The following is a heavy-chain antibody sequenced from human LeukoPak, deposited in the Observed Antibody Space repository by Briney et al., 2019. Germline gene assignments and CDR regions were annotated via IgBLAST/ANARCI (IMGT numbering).Heavy chain of an antibody. Sequence: SETLSLTRAVYGGSFSGYYWSWIRQPPGKGLEWIGEINHSGSTNYNPSLKSRVTISVDTSKNQFSLKLSSVTAADTAVYYCATTLLWFGELFESPGWFDPWGQGTLVTVSS. CDR3: ATTLLWFGELFESPGWFDP. D-gene: IGHD3-10*01. CDR1: GGSFSGYY. CDR2: INHSGST. J-gene: IGHJ5*02. V-gene: IGHV4-34*01.